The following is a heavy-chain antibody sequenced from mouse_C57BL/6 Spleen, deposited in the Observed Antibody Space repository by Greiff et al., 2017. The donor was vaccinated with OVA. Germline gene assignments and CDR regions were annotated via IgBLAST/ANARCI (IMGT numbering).Heavy chain of an antibody. J-gene: IGHJ3*01. CDR3: ASPRGSSYSFAY. Sequence: DVKLVESGGGLVQPGGSLSLSCAASGFTFTDYYMSWVRQPPGKALEWLGFIRNKANGYTTEYSASVKGRFTISRDNSQSILYLQMNALRAEDGATYYCASPRGSSYSFAYWGQGTLVTVSA. CDR2: IRNKANGYTT. D-gene: IGHD1-1*01. V-gene: IGHV7-3*01. CDR1: GFTFTDYY.